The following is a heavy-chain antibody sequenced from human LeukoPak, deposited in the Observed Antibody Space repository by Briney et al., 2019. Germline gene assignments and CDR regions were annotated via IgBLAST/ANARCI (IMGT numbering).Heavy chain of an antibody. J-gene: IGHJ6*02. CDR1: GFTFSSYG. Sequence: GRSLRLSCAASGFTFSSYGMPWVRQAPGKGLEWVAVISYDGSNKYYADSVKGRFTISRDNSKNTLYLQMNSLRAEDTAVYYCAKDLWDYGDWGVMDVWGQGTTVTVSS. CDR3: AKDLWDYGDWGVMDV. V-gene: IGHV3-30*18. D-gene: IGHD4-17*01. CDR2: ISYDGSNK.